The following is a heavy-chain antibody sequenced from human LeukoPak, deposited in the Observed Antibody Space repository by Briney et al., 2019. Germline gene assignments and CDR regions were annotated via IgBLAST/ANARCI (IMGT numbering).Heavy chain of an antibody. J-gene: IGHJ4*02. CDR1: GGSFSDNF. V-gene: IGHV4-34*01. CDR3: ARAASSVDYSGSYSPFDY. Sequence: PSETLSLTCAVYGGSFSDNFWSWIRQPPGKGLEWIGEINHSGSTNYNPSLMTRLTISVDTSKNQFSLKLSSATAADTAVYYCARAASSVDYSGSYSPFDYWGQGTLLTVSS. CDR2: INHSGST. D-gene: IGHD1-26*01.